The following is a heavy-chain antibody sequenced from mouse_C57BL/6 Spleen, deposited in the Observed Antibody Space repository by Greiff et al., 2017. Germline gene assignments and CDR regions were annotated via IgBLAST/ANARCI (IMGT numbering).Heavy chain of an antibody. V-gene: IGHV1-52*01. CDR1: GYTFTSYW. D-gene: IGHD1-1*01. J-gene: IGHJ2*01. CDR3: ARITTVVGVFDD. CDR2: IDPSDSET. Sequence: QVQLQQPGAELVRPGSSVKLSCKASGYTFTSYWMHWVKQRPIQGLEWIGNIDPSDSETHYNQKFKDKATLTVDKSSSTAYMQLSSLTSEDSAVYYCARITTVVGVFDDWGQGTTLTVSS.